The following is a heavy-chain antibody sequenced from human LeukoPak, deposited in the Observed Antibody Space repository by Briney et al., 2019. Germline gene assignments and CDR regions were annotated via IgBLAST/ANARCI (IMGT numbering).Heavy chain of an antibody. J-gene: IGHJ4*02. V-gene: IGHV4-61*01. CDR1: GGSVNSGTYY. Sequence: SETLSLTCTVSGGSVNSGTYYWNWIRQPPGKGLEWIGYIYYSGSTNYNPSLKSRVTISVDTSKNQFSLKLSSVTAADTAVYYCARMTSSGYFEDYWGQGTLVTVSS. D-gene: IGHD3-22*01. CDR2: IYYSGST. CDR3: ARMTSSGYFEDY.